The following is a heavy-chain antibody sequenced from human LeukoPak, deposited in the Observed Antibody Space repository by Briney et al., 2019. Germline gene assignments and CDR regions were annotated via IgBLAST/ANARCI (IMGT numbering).Heavy chain of an antibody. J-gene: IGHJ4*02. CDR2: ISGSGGNT. Sequence: PGGSLRLSCAASGFPFAGYAMSWVRQAPGKGLEWVSGISGSGGNTYYADSVKGRFTISRDNSKNTLYLQMNSLRAEDTAVYYCAKSPPVGSYSGYFDYWGQGALVTVSS. D-gene: IGHD3-10*01. CDR3: AKSPPVGSYSGYFDY. CDR1: GFPFAGYA. V-gene: IGHV3-23*01.